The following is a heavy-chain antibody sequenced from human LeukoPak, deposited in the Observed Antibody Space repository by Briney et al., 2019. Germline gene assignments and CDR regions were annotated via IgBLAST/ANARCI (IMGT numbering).Heavy chain of an antibody. CDR3: ARRGYDGSGSYYNSYYFDY. V-gene: IGHV1-2*02. CDR2: INPNSGGT. J-gene: IGHJ4*02. Sequence: ASVKVSCKASGYTFTSYYMHWVRQAPGQGLEWMGWINPNSGGTNYAQKFQGRVTMTRDTSISTAYMELSRLRSDDTAVYYCARRGYDGSGSYYNSYYFDYWGQGTLVTVSS. D-gene: IGHD3-10*01. CDR1: GYTFTSYY.